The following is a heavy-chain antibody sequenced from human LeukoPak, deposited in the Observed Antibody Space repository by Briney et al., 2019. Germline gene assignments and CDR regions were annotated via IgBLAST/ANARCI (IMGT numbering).Heavy chain of an antibody. CDR1: GFSFSTYG. V-gene: IGHV3-23*01. Sequence: GGSLRLSCAASGFSFSTYGMSWVRQAPGKGLAWVSSITSNSGSTKYAESVKGRFTISRDNSKNTLYLQMNSLRAEDTAVYYCARGSYSSSWYYYYYYYMDVWGKGTTVTVSS. J-gene: IGHJ6*03. D-gene: IGHD6-13*01. CDR2: ITSNSGST. CDR3: ARGSYSSSWYYYYYYYMDV.